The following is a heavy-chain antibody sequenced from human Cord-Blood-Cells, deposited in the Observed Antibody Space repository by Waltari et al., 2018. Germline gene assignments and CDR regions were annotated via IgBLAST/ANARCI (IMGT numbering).Heavy chain of an antibody. D-gene: IGHD2-15*01. V-gene: IGHV4-34*01. CDR3: ARGPSATRAFDI. Sequence: QVRLQQWGAGLLKPSETLSLTCAVYGGSFSGYYWSWIRQPPGKGLEWIGEINHSGSTNYNPSLKSRVTISVDTSKNQFSLKLSSVTAADTAVYYCARGPSATRAFDIWGQGTMVTVSS. J-gene: IGHJ3*02. CDR1: GGSFSGYY. CDR2: INHSGST.